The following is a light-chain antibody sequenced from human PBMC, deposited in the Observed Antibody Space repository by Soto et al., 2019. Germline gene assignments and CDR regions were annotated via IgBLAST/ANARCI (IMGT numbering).Light chain of an antibody. V-gene: IGLV1-44*01. Sequence: QPVLTQPPSASGTPGQRVTISCSGSSSNIGSNTVSWYQQLPGTAPKLLIYSNSQRPSGVPDRFSASKSGTSASLAISGLQSEDEADYYCAAWDDSLSGRVFGGGTKVTVL. J-gene: IGLJ3*02. CDR2: SNS. CDR3: AAWDDSLSGRV. CDR1: SSNIGSNT.